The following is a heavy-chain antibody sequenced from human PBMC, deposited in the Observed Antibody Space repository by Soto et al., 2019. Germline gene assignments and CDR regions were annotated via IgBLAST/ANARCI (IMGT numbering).Heavy chain of an antibody. D-gene: IGHD4-17*01. CDR1: GFTVSSYS. J-gene: IGHJ4*02. CDR3: ARDRDLDYGDYSDTIPFDY. Sequence: PGGSLRLSCSASGFTVSSYSMNWVRQAPGEGPEWVSSISSSSSYIYYADSVKGRFTISRDNAKNSLYLQMNSLRAEDTAVYYCARDRDLDYGDYSDTIPFDYWGQGTLVTVSS. V-gene: IGHV3-21*01. CDR2: ISSSSSYI.